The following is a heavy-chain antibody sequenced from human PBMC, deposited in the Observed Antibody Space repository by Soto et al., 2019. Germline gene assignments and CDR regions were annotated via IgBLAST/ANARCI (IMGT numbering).Heavy chain of an antibody. Sequence: NPSETLSLTCAVSGGSISSSSYYWGWIRQPPGKGLEWMGSNYYSGSTYYNPSLKSRVTISVNTYKNQFSLKLSSVTAADTAVYYCARQNLAYCSGGSCYGMDVWGQGTTVTVSS. CDR1: GGSISSSSYY. D-gene: IGHD2-15*01. J-gene: IGHJ6*02. V-gene: IGHV4-39*01. CDR3: ARQNLAYCSGGSCYGMDV. CDR2: NYYSGST.